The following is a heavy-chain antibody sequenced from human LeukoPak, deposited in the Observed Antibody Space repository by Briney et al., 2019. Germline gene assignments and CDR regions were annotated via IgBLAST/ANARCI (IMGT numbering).Heavy chain of an antibody. Sequence: GASVKVSRKASGYTFTSYGISWVRQAPGQGLEWMGWISAYNGNTNYAQKLQGRVTMTTDTSTSTAYMELRSLRSDDTAVYYCARDYYGSGSYLFGYWGQGTLATVSS. CDR3: ARDYYGSGSYLFGY. CDR2: ISAYNGNT. D-gene: IGHD3-10*01. V-gene: IGHV1-18*01. J-gene: IGHJ4*02. CDR1: GYTFTSYG.